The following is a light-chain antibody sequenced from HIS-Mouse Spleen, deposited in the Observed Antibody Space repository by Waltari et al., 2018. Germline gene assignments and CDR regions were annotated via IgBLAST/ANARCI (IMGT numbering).Light chain of an antibody. V-gene: IGLV2-11*01. Sequence: QSALTQPRSVSGSPGQSVTISCTGTSSDVGCYNYVPCYQQHPGKAPKLMIYDVSKRPSGVPDRFSGSKSGNTASLTISGLQAEDEADYYCCSYAGSYTVVFGGGTKLTVL. CDR1: SSDVGCYNY. CDR2: DVS. J-gene: IGLJ2*01. CDR3: CSYAGSYTVV.